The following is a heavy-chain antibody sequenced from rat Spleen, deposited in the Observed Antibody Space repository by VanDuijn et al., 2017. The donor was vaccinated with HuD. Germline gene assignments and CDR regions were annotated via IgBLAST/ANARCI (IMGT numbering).Heavy chain of an antibody. J-gene: IGHJ2*01. CDR2: INTDSSNT. Sequence: EVQLVESGGGLVQPGSSLKVSCVASGFTFSSYVMHWFRQVPENGIEWLAYINTDSSNTHYAETVKGRFTISRDNAKNPVDMQLSSLRSEDTAMYFCARERGYLRFFDYWGQGVMVTVSS. D-gene: IGHD2-2*01. CDR1: GFTFSSYV. V-gene: IGHV5-43*01. CDR3: ARERGYLRFFDY.